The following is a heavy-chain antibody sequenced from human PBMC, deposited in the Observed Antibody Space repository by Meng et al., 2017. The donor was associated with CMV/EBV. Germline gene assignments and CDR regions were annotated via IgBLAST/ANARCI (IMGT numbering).Heavy chain of an antibody. CDR3: AKEGGIAVADNYYYYGMDV. Sequence: LSLTCAASGFTFSSYAMHWVRQAPGKGLEWVSGISWNSGSIGYADSVKGRFTISRDNAKNSLYLQMNSLRAEDTALYYCAKEGGIAVADNYYYYGMDVWGQGTTVTVSS. D-gene: IGHD6-19*01. J-gene: IGHJ6*02. CDR1: GFTFSSYA. V-gene: IGHV3-9*01. CDR2: ISWNSGSI.